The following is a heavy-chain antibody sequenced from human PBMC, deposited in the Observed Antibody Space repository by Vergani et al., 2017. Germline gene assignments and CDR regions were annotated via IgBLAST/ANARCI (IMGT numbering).Heavy chain of an antibody. Sequence: QVQLVQSGAEVKKPGSSVKVSCKASGGTFSSYAISWVRQAPGQGLEWMGGIIPILGTANYAQKFQGRVTITADESTSTAYMELSSLRSEDTAVYYCASSVEMATIPLYYYYMDVWGKGTTVTVSS. J-gene: IGHJ6*03. CDR2: IIPILGTA. CDR3: ASSVEMATIPLYYYYMDV. CDR1: GGTFSSYA. D-gene: IGHD5-24*01. V-gene: IGHV1-69*01.